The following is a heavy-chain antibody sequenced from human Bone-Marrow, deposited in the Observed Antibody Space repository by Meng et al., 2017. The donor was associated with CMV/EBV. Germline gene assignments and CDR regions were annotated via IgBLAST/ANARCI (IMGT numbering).Heavy chain of an antibody. J-gene: IGHJ4*02. CDR2: VRYDGSDK. D-gene: IGHD6-13*01. Sequence: GGSLRLSCAASGFTFSSYGMHWVRQAPGKGLEWVAFVRYDGSDKYYADSVKGRFTISRDNSKNNLYLQMNSLRAEDTAVYYCARGGPILYSSSWFDYWGQGPLVTVSS. CDR1: GFTFSSYG. CDR3: ARGGPILYSSSWFDY. V-gene: IGHV3-30*02.